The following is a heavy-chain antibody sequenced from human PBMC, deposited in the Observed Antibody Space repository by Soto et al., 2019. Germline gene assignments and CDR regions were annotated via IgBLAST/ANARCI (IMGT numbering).Heavy chain of an antibody. V-gene: IGHV1-3*01. Sequence: ASVKVSCKASGYTFTNYAVHWVRQAPGQRLEWMGWINAGNGNTRFSQNLQGRVTITRDTSARTVYMELSSLRSEDTAVYYCARGHLAVVPVASWFYYMDVWGKATTVTVSS. CDR2: INAGNGNT. J-gene: IGHJ6*03. CDR1: GYTFTNYA. D-gene: IGHD2-2*01. CDR3: ARGHLAVVPVASWFYYMDV.